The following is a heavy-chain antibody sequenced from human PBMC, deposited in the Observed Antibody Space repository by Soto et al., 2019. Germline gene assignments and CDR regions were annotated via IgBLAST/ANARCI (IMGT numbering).Heavy chain of an antibody. CDR3: GRWTSGSPDC. CDR1: GFTLSDHY. CDR2: TRNKANNYIT. D-gene: IGHD1-26*01. J-gene: IGHJ4*01. Sequence: ESGGGLVQPGGSLRLSCAASGFTLSDHYMDWVRQAPGKGLEWLGRTRNKANNYITEYATSVKGRFTISRDDSKNSVYLQLNSLKSEDTAVYYCGRWTSGSPDCWGHGTLVTVSS. V-gene: IGHV3-72*01.